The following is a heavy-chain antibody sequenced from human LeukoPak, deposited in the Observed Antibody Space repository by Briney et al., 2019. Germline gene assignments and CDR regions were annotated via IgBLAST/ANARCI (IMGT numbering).Heavy chain of an antibody. D-gene: IGHD2-15*01. J-gene: IGHJ6*02. CDR3: AREPIVVVVAVYYYGMDV. V-gene: IGHV1-69*04. CDR2: IIPILGIA. CDR1: GGTFSSYA. Sequence: GASVKVSCKASGGTFSSYAISWVRQAPGQGLEWMGRIIPILGIANYAQKFQGRVTITADKSTSTAYMELSSLRSEDTAVYYCAREPIVVVVAVYYYGMDVWGQGTTVTVSS.